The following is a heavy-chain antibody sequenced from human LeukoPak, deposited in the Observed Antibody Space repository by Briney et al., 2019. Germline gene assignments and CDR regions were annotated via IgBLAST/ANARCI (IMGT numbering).Heavy chain of an antibody. CDR1: GFTFSSYG. CDR2: IWYDGSNK. J-gene: IGHJ6*02. CDR3: ARVSTVTTSLHRYYYYGMDV. Sequence: PGGSLRLSCAASGFTFSSYGMHWVRQAPGKGLEWVAVIWYDGSNKYYADSVKGRFTISRDNSKNTLYLQMNSLRAEDTAVYYCARVSTVTTSLHRYYYYGMDVWGQGTTVTVSS. V-gene: IGHV3-33*01. D-gene: IGHD4-17*01.